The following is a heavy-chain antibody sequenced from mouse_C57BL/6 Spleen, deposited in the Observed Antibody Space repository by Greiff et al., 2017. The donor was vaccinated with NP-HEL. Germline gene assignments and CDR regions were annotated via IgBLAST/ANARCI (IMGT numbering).Heavy chain of an antibody. D-gene: IGHD1-1*01. V-gene: IGHV14-2*01. CDR3: AREGGFTTVVAPFDY. J-gene: IGHJ2*01. Sequence: EVKLMESGAELVKPGASVKLSCTASGFNIKDYYMHWVKQRTEQGLEWIGRIDPEDGETKYAPKFQGKATITADTSSNTAYLQLSSLTSEDTAVYYCAREGGFTTVVAPFDYWGQGTTLTVSS. CDR1: GFNIKDYY. CDR2: IDPEDGET.